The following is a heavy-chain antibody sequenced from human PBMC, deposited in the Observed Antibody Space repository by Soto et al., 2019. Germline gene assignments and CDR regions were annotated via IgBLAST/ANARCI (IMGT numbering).Heavy chain of an antibody. CDR3: ARHFHGFDY. V-gene: IGHV5-51*01. CDR2: IYSGDSQT. CDR1: GYSFTTNW. J-gene: IGHJ4*02. Sequence: GESLKISCKDSGYSFTTNWIAWVRQMPGKGLEWMGVIYSGDSQTKYSPAFQGQVTISVDKSIKTAYLQWSSLKASDTAMYYCARHFHGFDYWGQGTLVTAPQ.